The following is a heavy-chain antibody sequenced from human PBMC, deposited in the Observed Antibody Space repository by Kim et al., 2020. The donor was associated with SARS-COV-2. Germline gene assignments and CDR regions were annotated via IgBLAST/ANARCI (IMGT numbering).Heavy chain of an antibody. D-gene: IGHD1-26*01. J-gene: IGHJ1*01. CDR1: GFTFSSYS. CDR2: ISSSSSYI. CDR3: ARERHRSGSQPKYFQH. V-gene: IGHV3-21*01. Sequence: GGSLRLSCAASGFTFSSYSMNWVRQAPGKGLEWVSSISSSSSYIYYADSVKGRFTISRDNAKNSLYLQMNSLRAEDTAVYYCARERHRSGSQPKYFQHWGQGTLVTVSS.